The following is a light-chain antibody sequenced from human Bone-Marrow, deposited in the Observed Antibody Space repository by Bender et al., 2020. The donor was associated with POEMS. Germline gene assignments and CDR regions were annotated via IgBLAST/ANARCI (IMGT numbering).Light chain of an antibody. Sequence: QSALTQPASVSGSPGQSVTISCTGTSSDVGAYNYVSWYQQHPGKAPKLMIYDVTTRPSGISDRFSGSKSGNTASLTVSGLQAEDEADYYCTSYGTDSRWVFGGGTKLTVL. CDR2: DVT. J-gene: IGLJ3*02. CDR1: SSDVGAYNY. V-gene: IGLV2-14*01. CDR3: TSYGTDSRWV.